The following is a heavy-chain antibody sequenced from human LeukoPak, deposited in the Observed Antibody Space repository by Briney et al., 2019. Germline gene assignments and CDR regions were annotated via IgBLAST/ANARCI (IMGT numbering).Heavy chain of an antibody. CDR1: GFTFSSYS. CDR2: ISSSSSTI. Sequence: GGSLRLSCAASGFTFSSYSMNWVRQAPGKGLEWVSYISSSSSTIYYADSVKGRFTISRDNAKNSLYLQMNSLRAEDTAVYYCARDLLTGTQPWGQGTLVTVSS. D-gene: IGHD1-20*01. V-gene: IGHV3-48*04. J-gene: IGHJ1*01. CDR3: ARDLLTGTQP.